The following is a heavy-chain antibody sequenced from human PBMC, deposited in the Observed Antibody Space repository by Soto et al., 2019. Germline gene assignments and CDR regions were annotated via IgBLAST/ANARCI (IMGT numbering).Heavy chain of an antibody. CDR3: ARGRYCLTGRCFPNWFDS. CDR2: IYKSATT. V-gene: IGHV4-30-4*01. D-gene: IGHD2-15*01. J-gene: IGHJ5*01. CDR1: GDSISTVDYF. Sequence: SETLSLTCSVSGDSISTVDYFWAWIRQPPGQALEYIGYIYKSATTYYNPSFESRVAISLDTSKSQFSLNVTSVTAVDTAVYFCARGRYCLTGRCFPNWFDSWGQGTLVTVSS.